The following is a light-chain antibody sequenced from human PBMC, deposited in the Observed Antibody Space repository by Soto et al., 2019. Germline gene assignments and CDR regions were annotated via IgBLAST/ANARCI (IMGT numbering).Light chain of an antibody. CDR2: GAS. CDR1: QNIGSN. Sequence: EVVMTQSPATLSASPGERVILSCRASQNIGSNLAWYQQRPGQAPRLLMYGASTRATETPARFSGSGSATDFTLTISSLQSEDFAVSYCQQYNNWPPYTIGQRTKLEIK. CDR3: QQYNNWPPYT. J-gene: IGKJ2*01. V-gene: IGKV3-15*01.